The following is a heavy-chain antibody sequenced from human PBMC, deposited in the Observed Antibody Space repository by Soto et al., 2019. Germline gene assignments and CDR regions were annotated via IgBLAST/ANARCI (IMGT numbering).Heavy chain of an antibody. CDR1: GYTFTSYY. J-gene: IGHJ4*02. D-gene: IGHD6-19*01. V-gene: IGHV1-46*01. Sequence: ASAKVSSKASGYTFTSYYMRWGRQSPRQGIEWMGIINPSGESTSYAQKFQGRGTMTRDTSTSTVYMELSSLRSEDTAVYYCARDGRRSYSSVWYFFDYWGQGTQVTVSS. CDR2: INPSGEST. CDR3: ARDGRRSYSSVWYFFDY.